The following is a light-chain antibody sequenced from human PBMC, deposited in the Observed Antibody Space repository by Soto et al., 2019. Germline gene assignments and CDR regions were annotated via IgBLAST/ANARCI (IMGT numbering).Light chain of an antibody. J-gene: IGKJ5*01. V-gene: IGKV3-11*01. CDR2: DAS. CDR1: QSVSSN. CDR3: QQRMNWPLT. Sequence: ETVMTQSPVTLSVSPGERATLSCRASQSVSSNLAWYQQKPGQAPRLLIYDASNRATGIPARFSGSGSETDFTLTISSLEPEDVAVYYCQQRMNWPLTFGQGTRLEIK.